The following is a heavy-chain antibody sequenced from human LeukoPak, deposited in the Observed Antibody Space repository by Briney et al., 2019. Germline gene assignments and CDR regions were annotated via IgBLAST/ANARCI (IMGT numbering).Heavy chain of an antibody. CDR2: ISGSGGST. CDR3: ARRAGAYSHPYDY. J-gene: IGHJ4*02. CDR1: GFTFSSYT. V-gene: IGHV3-23*01. Sequence: PGGSLRLSCAASGFTFSSYTMSWVRQAPGKGLEWVSAISGSGGSTYYADSVKGRFTISRDNSKNTLYLQMNSLRAEDTAVYYCARRAGAYSHPYDYWGQGTLVTVSS. D-gene: IGHD4/OR15-4a*01.